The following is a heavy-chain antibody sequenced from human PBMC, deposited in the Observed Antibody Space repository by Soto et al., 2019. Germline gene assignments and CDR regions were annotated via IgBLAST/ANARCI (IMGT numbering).Heavy chain of an antibody. CDR3: ARDEGIPGASQCDY. V-gene: IGHV4-59*01. J-gene: IGHJ4*02. Sequence: SETLSLTCTVSGGSITTSWWTWIRRPPGKGLEWIGFISYSGNTNYNPSLESRVTMSVDTSKNQFSLKLSSVTAADTAVYYCARDEGIPGASQCDYWARERWSPSPQ. CDR2: ISYSGNT. CDR1: GGSITTSW. D-gene: IGHD6-13*01.